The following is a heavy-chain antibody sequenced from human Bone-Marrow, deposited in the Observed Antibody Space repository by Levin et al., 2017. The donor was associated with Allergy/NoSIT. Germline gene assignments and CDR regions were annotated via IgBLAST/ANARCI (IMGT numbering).Heavy chain of an antibody. D-gene: IGHD6-13*01. CDR2: IYSGGST. V-gene: IGHV3-53*01. J-gene: IGHJ4*02. Sequence: GESLKISCAASGFTVSSNYMSWVRQAPGKGLEWVSVIYSGGSTYYADSVKGRFTISRDNSKNTLYLQMNSLRAEDTAVYYCAGGGEEQQLANWGQGTLVTVSS. CDR1: GFTVSSNY. CDR3: AGGGEEQQLAN.